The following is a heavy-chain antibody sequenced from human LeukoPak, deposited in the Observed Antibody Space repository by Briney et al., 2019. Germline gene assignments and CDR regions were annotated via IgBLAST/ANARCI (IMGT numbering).Heavy chain of an antibody. V-gene: IGHV3-53*01. CDR2: IYRDDSS. CDR3: ARDAYYYDSTGSRLFDY. Sequence: GGSLRLSCAASGFTVTTNYMSWVRQAPGKGLEWVSVIYRDDSSYYADSVKGRFTISRDNSKNTLYLQMHSLRAEDTAVYYCARDAYYYDSTGSRLFDYWGQGTLVTVSS. J-gene: IGHJ4*02. D-gene: IGHD3-22*01. CDR1: GFTVTTNY.